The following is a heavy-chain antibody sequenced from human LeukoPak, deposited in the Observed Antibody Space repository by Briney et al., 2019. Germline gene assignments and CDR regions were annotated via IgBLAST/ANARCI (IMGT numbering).Heavy chain of an antibody. CDR3: ARDSGIAVAGDFDY. J-gene: IGHJ4*02. CDR1: GFTFSSYG. CDR2: IWYDGSNK. V-gene: IGHV3-33*01. Sequence: PGGSLRLSCAASGFTFSSYGMHWVRQAPGKGLEWVAVIWYDGSNKYYADSVKGRFTISRDNSKNTLYLQMNSLRAEDTAVYYCARDSGIAVAGDFDYWGQGTLVTVSS. D-gene: IGHD6-19*01.